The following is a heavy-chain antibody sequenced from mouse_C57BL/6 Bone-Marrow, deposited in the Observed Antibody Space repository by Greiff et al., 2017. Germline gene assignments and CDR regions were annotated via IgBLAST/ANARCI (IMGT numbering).Heavy chain of an antibody. V-gene: IGHV3-6*01. CDR1: GYSITSGYY. D-gene: IGHD2-3*01. Sequence: EVQLVESGPGLVKPSQSLSLTCSVTGYSITSGYYWNWIRQFPGNKLEWMGYISYDGSNNYNPSLKNRISITRDTSKNQFFLKLNSVTTEDTATYYCARDGDGYPRYFDVWGTGTTVTVSS. CDR3: ARDGDGYPRYFDV. J-gene: IGHJ1*03. CDR2: ISYDGSN.